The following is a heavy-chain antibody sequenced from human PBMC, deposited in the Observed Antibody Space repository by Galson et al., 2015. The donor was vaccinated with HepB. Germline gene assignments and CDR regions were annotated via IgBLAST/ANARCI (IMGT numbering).Heavy chain of an antibody. J-gene: IGHJ4*02. CDR1: GYSFISYY. D-gene: IGHD2-15*01. CDR2: VNPSHGGT. V-gene: IGHV1-46*03. Sequence: SVKVSCKASGYSFISYYVHWMRQAPGQGPEWMGMVNPSHGGTIYAQKFQDRVTMTRDTTTSTVYMELNSLRSEDTAVYFCVREGGGYCGGGSCYGFDYWGQGTLVSVSS. CDR3: VREGGGYCGGGSCYGFDY.